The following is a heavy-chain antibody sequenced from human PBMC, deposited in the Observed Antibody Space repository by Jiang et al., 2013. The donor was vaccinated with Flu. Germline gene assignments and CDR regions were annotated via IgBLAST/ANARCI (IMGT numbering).Heavy chain of an antibody. Sequence: QLVESGAEVKKPGSSVKVSCKASGGTFSSYAISWVRQAPGQGLEWMGRIIPILGIANYAQKFQGRVTITADKSTSTAYMELSSLRSEDTAVYYCASDSYYYGSGSYLVPNYYGMDVWGKGTTVTVSS. J-gene: IGHJ6*04. D-gene: IGHD3-10*01. CDR2: IIPILGIA. CDR1: GGTFSSYA. V-gene: IGHV1-69*09. CDR3: ASDSYYYGSGSYLVPNYYGMDV.